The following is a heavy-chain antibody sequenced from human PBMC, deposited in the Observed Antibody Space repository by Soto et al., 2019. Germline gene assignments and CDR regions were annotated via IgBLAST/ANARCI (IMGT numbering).Heavy chain of an antibody. V-gene: IGHV3-30-3*01. Sequence: QVPLVESGGGVVQPGRSLRLSCAASGFTFSSYAMHWVRQAPGKGLEWVAVISYDGSNKYYADSVKGRFTISRDNSKNTLYLQMNSLRAEDTAVYYCARVKWELFDAFDIWGQGTMVTVSS. D-gene: IGHD1-26*01. CDR2: ISYDGSNK. J-gene: IGHJ3*02. CDR1: GFTFSSYA. CDR3: ARVKWELFDAFDI.